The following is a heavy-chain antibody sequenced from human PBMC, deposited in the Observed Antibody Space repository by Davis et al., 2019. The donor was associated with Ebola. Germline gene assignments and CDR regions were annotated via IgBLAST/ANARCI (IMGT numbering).Heavy chain of an antibody. J-gene: IGHJ4*02. CDR3: ARGYGALPFDY. Sequence: GQVTISADKSISTAYLQWSSLKASDTAMYYCARGYGALPFDYWGQGTLVTVSS. V-gene: IGHV5-51*01. D-gene: IGHD3-16*01.